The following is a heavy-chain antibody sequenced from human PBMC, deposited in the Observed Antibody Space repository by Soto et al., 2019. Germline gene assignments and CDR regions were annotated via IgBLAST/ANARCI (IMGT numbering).Heavy chain of an antibody. CDR3: XXXXXXXTVDY. V-gene: IGHV1-8*01. J-gene: IGHJ4*02. CDR1: GYTFTSYD. CDR2: MNPNSGNT. Sequence: QVQLVQSGAEVKKPGASVKVSCKASGYTFTSYDINWVRQATGQGLEWMGWMNPNSGNTGYAQKFQGRVTMTRNTSISTAYMELXSXXXXDTXXXXXXXXXXXXTVDYWGQGTLVTVSS.